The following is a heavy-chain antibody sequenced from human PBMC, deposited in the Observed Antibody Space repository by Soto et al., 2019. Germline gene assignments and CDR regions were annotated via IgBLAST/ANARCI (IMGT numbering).Heavy chain of an antibody. CDR1: GFTFSSYP. J-gene: IGHJ6*03. CDR2: INSDGSST. CDR3: ARGVAVAGTHYYYYMDV. D-gene: IGHD6-19*01. V-gene: IGHV3-74*01. Sequence: GGSLRLSCRVSGFTFSSYPMSWVRQAPGKGLEWVSRINSDGSSTSYADSVKGRFTISRDNAKNTLYLQMNSLRAEDTAVYYCARGVAVAGTHYYYYMDVWGKGTTVTVSS.